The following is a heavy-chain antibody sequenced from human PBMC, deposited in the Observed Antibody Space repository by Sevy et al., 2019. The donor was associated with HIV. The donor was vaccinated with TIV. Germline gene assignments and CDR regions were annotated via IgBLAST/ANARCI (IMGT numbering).Heavy chain of an antibody. V-gene: IGHV3-74*01. J-gene: IGHJ3*02. CDR1: GFTFSSYW. D-gene: IGHD1-26*01. CDR2: INSDGSST. CDR3: AREGSYRLNGDAFDI. Sequence: GGSLRLSCAASGFTFSSYWMHWVRQAPGKGLVWVSRINSDGSSTSYADSVKGRFTISRDNAKNTLYLQMNSLRAEDTAVYYCAREGSYRLNGDAFDIWGQRTMVTVSS.